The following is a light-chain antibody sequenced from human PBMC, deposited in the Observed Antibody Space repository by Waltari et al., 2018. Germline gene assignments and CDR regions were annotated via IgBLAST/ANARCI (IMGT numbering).Light chain of an antibody. J-gene: IGKJ4*01. V-gene: IGKV1-39*01. Sequence: DVQLTQSPSSLSASVGDRVTITCRASQSISDYLNWYQVKPGKAPSLLIYAASSLQSGVPSRFSGRGSGTDFTLTISSLQPEDFASYYCQQYNKWPLTFGGGTKVEIQ. CDR3: QQYNKWPLT. CDR1: QSISDY. CDR2: AAS.